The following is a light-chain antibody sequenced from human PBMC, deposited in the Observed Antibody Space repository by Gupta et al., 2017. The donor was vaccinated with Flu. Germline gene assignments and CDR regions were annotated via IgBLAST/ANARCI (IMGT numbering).Light chain of an antibody. CDR3: QQDGSTRYT. CDR1: QSVSSSY. CDR2: GAS. V-gene: IGKV3-20*01. J-gene: IGKJ2*01. Sequence: GTLSLSPGERATPSCRASQSVSSSYLAWYQQKPGQAPRLLIYGASSRATGIPDRFSGSGSGTDFTLTISRLEPEDFAVYYCQQDGSTRYTFGQGTKMEIK.